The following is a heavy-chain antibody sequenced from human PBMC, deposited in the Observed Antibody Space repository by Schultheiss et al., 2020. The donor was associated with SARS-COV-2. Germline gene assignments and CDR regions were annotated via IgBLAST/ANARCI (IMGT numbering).Heavy chain of an antibody. CDR1: GGTFSSYA. CDR2: IIPIFGTA. V-gene: IGHV1-69*13. Sequence: SVKVSCKASGGTFSSYAISWVRQAPGQGLEWMGGIIPIFGTANYAQKFQGRVTITADESTSTAYMELSSLRSEDTAVYYCARDGYGDYGGMIKLNYYYYGMDVWGQGTTVTVSS. D-gene: IGHD4-17*01. CDR3: ARDGYGDYGGMIKLNYYYYGMDV. J-gene: IGHJ6*02.